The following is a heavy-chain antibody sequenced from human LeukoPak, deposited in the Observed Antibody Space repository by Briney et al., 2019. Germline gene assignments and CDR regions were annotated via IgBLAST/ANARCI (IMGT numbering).Heavy chain of an antibody. V-gene: IGHV4-39*01. CDR2: IYYSGST. Sequence: SQTLSLTCTVSGGSISSSSYYWGWIRQPPGKGLEWIGSIYYSGSTYYNPSLKSRVTISVDTSKNQFSLKLSSVTAADTAVYYCARGEVSGGYYFDYWGQGTLVTVSS. CDR1: GGSISSSSYY. CDR3: ARGEVSGGYYFDY. J-gene: IGHJ4*02.